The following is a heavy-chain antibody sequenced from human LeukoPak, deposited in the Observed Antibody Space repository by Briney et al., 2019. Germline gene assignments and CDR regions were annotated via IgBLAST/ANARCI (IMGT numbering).Heavy chain of an antibody. V-gene: IGHV3-21*01. CDR1: GFTFSSYS. Sequence: AGGSLRLSCAASGFTFSSYSMNWVRQAPGKGLEWVSSISSSSYIYYADSVKGRFTISRDNSKNTAYLQMNRLRLDDTSVYYCARGGPLGDTNRFDFWGQGTLVTVSS. CDR3: ARGGPLGDTNRFDF. D-gene: IGHD2-8*01. CDR2: ISSSSYI. J-gene: IGHJ4*02.